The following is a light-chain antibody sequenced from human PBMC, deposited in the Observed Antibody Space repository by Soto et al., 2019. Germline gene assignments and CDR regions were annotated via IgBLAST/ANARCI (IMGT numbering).Light chain of an antibody. J-gene: IGKJ1*01. CDR1: QDINNF. CDR2: DAS. V-gene: IGKV1-33*01. Sequence: DIQMTQSPSSLSASVGDSVTISCQARQDINNFLNWYQQNPWKPPHLLIYDASTLEKGVPSRFSGAGSGADFSFTISNLQPEDSATYYCQQYEDIPRTFGQGTKVEIK. CDR3: QQYEDIPRT.